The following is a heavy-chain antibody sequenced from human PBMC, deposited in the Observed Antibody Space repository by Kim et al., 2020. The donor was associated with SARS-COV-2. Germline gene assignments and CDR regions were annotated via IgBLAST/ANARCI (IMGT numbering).Heavy chain of an antibody. V-gene: IGHV4-59*01. CDR3: AREGVFYSMGWFDP. Sequence: NPSLKSRVTISVDTSKNQFSLKLSSVTAADTAVYYCAREGVFYSMGWFDPWGQGTLVTVSS. D-gene: IGHD4-4*01. J-gene: IGHJ5*02.